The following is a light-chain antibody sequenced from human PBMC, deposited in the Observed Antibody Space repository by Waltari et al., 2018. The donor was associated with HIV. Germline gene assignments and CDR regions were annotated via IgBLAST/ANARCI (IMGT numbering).Light chain of an antibody. J-gene: IGLJ2*01. CDR1: STDVPTYNS. Sequence: QSALTKPPSASGSPGQSVTISCTGTSTDVPTYNSVSWYQQHPGEAPKILIYEVNKRPSGVPDRFSGSKSGNTASLTVSGLQADDEADYYCTSYEGKNNLVFGGGTKLTVL. CDR3: TSYEGKNNLV. V-gene: IGLV2-8*01. CDR2: EVN.